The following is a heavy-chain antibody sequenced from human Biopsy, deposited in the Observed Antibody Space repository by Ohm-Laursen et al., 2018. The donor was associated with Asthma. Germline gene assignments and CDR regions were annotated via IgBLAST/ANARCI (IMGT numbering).Heavy chain of an antibody. D-gene: IGHD4-17*01. CDR2: ISKDASTQ. V-gene: IGHV3-30*01. CDR3: VRDGADDAFDI. J-gene: IGHJ3*02. CDR1: GFSFSNFA. Sequence: SLKLSCAASGFSFSNFAIHWVRQAPGKGLEWVGVISKDASTQDYADSVKGRFTMARDNSKNTLDLQMNSLREEDTAVYYCVRDGADDAFDIWGQGTVVSVSS.